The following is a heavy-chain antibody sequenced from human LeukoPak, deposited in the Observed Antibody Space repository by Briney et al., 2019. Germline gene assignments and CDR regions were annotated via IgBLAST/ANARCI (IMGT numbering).Heavy chain of an antibody. D-gene: IGHD1-26*01. V-gene: IGHV3-9*01. CDR2: ISWNSGSI. Sequence: PGGSLRLSCAASGFTFDDYAMHWVRQAPGKGLEWVSGISWNSGSIGYADSVKGRFTISRDNAKNSLYLQMNSLRAEDTAVYYCARDSVGATPDYWGQGTLVTVSS. CDR3: ARDSVGATPDY. J-gene: IGHJ4*02. CDR1: GFTFDDYA.